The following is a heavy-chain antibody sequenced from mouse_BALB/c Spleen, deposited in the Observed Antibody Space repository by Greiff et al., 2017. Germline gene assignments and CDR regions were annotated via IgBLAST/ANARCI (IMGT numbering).Heavy chain of an antibody. V-gene: IGHV5-17*02. Sequence: EVKLVESGGGLVQPGGSRKLSCAASGFTFSSFGMHWVRQAPEKGLEWVAYISSGSSTIYYADTVKGRFTISRDNPKNTLFLQMTSLRSEDTAMYYCARWDDYGDAMDYWGQGTSVTVSS. J-gene: IGHJ4*01. CDR1: GFTFSSFG. D-gene: IGHD2-4*01. CDR3: ARWDDYGDAMDY. CDR2: ISSGSSTI.